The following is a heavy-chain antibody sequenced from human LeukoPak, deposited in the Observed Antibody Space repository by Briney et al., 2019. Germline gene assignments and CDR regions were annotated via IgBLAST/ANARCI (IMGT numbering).Heavy chain of an antibody. CDR2: IFHIGST. D-gene: IGHD3-10*01. Sequence: SETLSLTCTVSGASITSGDYSWNWIRQAPGKGLEWIGYIFHIGSTFYNPSLKSRVSMSVDTSKNQFSLKLSSVTAADTAVYYCARKTLYYYGSGSYRYWGQGTLVTVSS. CDR3: ARKTLYYYGSGSYRY. J-gene: IGHJ4*02. V-gene: IGHV4-30-4*01. CDR1: GASITSGDYS.